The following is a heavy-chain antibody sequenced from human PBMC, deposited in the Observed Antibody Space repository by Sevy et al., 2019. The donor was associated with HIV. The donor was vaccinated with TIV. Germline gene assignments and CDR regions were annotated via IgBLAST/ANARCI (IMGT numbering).Heavy chain of an antibody. Sequence: GGSLRLSCAASGFSFSTYWMTWVRQAPGKGLEWVATMNQDGTERDYVDSVKGRFIISRDNTKTSLFLQMNSLSAEDTGVYYCVRDGLGGFSYSLDCWGQGTLVTVSS. CDR3: VRDGLGGFSYSLDC. J-gene: IGHJ4*02. V-gene: IGHV3-7*01. D-gene: IGHD3-16*01. CDR2: MNQDGTER. CDR1: GFSFSTYW.